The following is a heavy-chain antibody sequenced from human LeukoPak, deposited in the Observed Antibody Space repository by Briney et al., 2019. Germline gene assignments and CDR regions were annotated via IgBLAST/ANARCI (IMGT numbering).Heavy chain of an antibody. CDR3: EKSRRLENNYYYYMDV. J-gene: IGHJ6*03. CDR1: GFTFSSYA. V-gene: IGHV3-23*01. CDR2: ISGSGGST. D-gene: IGHD2/OR15-2a*01. Sequence: GGSLRLSCAASGFTFSSYAMSWVRQAPGKGLEWVSAISGSGGSTYYADSVKGRFTISRDNSKNTLYLQMNSLRAEDTAVYYFEKSRRLENNYYYYMDVWGKGTTVTVSS.